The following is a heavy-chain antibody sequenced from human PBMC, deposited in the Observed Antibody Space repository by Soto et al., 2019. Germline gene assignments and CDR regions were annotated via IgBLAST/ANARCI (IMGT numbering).Heavy chain of an antibody. CDR3: ARDLGYSSPPNWFDP. CDR2: IIPIFGTA. V-gene: IGHV1-69*12. D-gene: IGHD6-13*01. CDR1: GGTFSSYA. Sequence: QVQLVQSGAEVKKPGSSVKVSCKASGGTFSSYAISWVRQAPGQGLEWMGGIIPIFGTANYAQKFQGRVTMXXDXSXITADMDLRGLRSEDSAGYYCARDLGYSSPPNWFDPWGQGTLVTVSS. J-gene: IGHJ5*02.